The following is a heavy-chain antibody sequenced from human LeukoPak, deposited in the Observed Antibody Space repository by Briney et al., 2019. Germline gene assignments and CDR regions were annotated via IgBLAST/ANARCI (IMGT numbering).Heavy chain of an antibody. V-gene: IGHV3-20*04. CDR3: ARDEGSGYSFFDY. D-gene: IGHD3-3*01. CDR1: GFTFDDYG. J-gene: IGHJ4*02. CDR2: INRNGGST. Sequence: GGSLRLSCAASGFTFDDYGMTWVRQVPGKGLEWVSGINRNGGSTGYADSVKGRFTTSRENAKNSLYLQMNSLRAEDTAFYYCARDEGSGYSFFDYWGQGSLVTVSS.